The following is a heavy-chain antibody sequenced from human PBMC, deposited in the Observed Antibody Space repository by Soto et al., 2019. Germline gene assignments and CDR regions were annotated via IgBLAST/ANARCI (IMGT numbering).Heavy chain of an antibody. Sequence: GGSLRLSCAASGFTFSSYGMHWVRQAPGKGLEWVAVIWYDGSNKYYADSVKGRFTISRDNSKNTLYLQMNSLRAEDTAVYYCARDETAAAGTGFQYYYYGMDVWGQGTTVTVSS. V-gene: IGHV3-33*08. CDR2: IWYDGSNK. D-gene: IGHD6-13*01. J-gene: IGHJ6*01. CDR3: ARDETAAAGTGFQYYYYGMDV. CDR1: GFTFSSYG.